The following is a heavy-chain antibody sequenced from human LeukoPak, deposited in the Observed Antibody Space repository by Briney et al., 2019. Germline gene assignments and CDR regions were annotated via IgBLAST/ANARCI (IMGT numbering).Heavy chain of an antibody. D-gene: IGHD1-1*01. Sequence: GGSLRLSCAASGFTFSSYAMSWVRQAPGKGLEWVSFISPSADRTSNADSVKGRFTISRDNAKNTLYLQMNSLRAEDTAVYYCASGGLETLDYWGQGTLVTVSS. CDR2: ISPSADRT. J-gene: IGHJ4*02. V-gene: IGHV3-23*01. CDR3: ASGGLETLDY. CDR1: GFTFSSYA.